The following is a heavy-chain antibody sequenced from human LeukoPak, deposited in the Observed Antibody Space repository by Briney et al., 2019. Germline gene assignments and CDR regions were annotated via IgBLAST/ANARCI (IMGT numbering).Heavy chain of an antibody. CDR3: AKRAADAEASDF. V-gene: IGHV3-23*01. D-gene: IGHD6-13*01. CDR1: GFNFSSYG. J-gene: IGHJ4*02. CDR2: ISGSGGST. Sequence: TGGSLRLSCAASGFNFSSYGMSWVRQAPGKGLEWVSAISGSGGSTYYAHSVKGRFTVTRDNSKNTLYLQMNSLRGDDTAVYYCAKRAADAEASDFWGQGTLVTVSS.